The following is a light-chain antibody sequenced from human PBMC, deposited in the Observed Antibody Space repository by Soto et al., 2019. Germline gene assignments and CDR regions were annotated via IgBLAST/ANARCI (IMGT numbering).Light chain of an antibody. Sequence: EIVMTQSPATLSVSPGERTTLSCRASQSVSRILAWYQQKPGQAPRLLIYGASTRATGIPVRFSGSGSGTEFTLTISSLQSEDFATYYCQQLNNYPRTFGQGTKVDIK. CDR3: QQLNNYPRT. J-gene: IGKJ1*01. CDR2: GAS. V-gene: IGKV3-15*01. CDR1: QSVSRI.